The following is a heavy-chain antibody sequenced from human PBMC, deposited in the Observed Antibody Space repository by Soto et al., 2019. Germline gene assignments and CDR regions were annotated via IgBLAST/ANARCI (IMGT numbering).Heavy chain of an antibody. CDR1: GFTFSDHY. J-gene: IGHJ4*02. CDR3: SRFSGSYTRGLDY. CDR2: SRNKANSYST. Sequence: EVQLVESGGGLVQPGGSLRLSCAASGFTFSDHYMDWVRQAPGKGLEWVGGSRNKANSYSTEYAASVKGRFTISSDESKNSLYLQMNSLKTEDTAVYYCSRFSGSYTRGLDYWGQGTLVTVSS. D-gene: IGHD1-26*01. V-gene: IGHV3-72*01.